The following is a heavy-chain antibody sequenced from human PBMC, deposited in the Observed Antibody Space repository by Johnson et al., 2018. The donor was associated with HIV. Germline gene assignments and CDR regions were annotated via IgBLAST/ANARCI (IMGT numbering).Heavy chain of an antibody. CDR3: AKLSDNDGFDI. Sequence: VQLVESGGGLVQPGGSLRLSCAASGFTFTSYWMTWVRQAPGKWLEWVSVIYSGGSTHYADSVKGRFTISRDNSKNTLYLQMNSLRVEDTAVYYCAKLSDNDGFDIWGQGTMVAVSS. J-gene: IGHJ3*02. CDR2: IYSGGST. CDR1: GFTFTSYW. V-gene: IGHV3-66*01. D-gene: IGHD6-25*01.